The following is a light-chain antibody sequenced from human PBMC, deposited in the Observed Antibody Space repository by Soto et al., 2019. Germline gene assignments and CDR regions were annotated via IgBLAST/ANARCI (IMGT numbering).Light chain of an antibody. CDR1: SSNIGRNT. J-gene: IGLJ1*01. CDR2: TNN. V-gene: IGLV1-44*01. Sequence: QSVLTQPPSASGTPGQRVTISCSGSSSNIGRNTVNWYQQLPGTAPKLLIYTNNQRPSGVPDRFSGSKSGASATLAISGLQSQDEADYYWAAWDDSLKGRVFGTGTKLTVL. CDR3: AAWDDSLKGRV.